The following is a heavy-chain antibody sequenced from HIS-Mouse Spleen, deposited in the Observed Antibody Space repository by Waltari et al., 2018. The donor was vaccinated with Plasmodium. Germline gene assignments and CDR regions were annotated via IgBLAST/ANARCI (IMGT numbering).Heavy chain of an antibody. J-gene: IGHJ4*02. Sequence: EVQLVGSGGGLVRPGGSLRLSCPASGITLLSYSRNWCRQAPGKGLEWVSSISSSSSYKYYADSVKGRFTISRDNAKNSLYLQMNSLRAEDTAVYYCARDHNWNYDYWGQGTLVTVSS. CDR1: GITLLSYS. CDR2: ISSSSSYK. CDR3: ARDHNWNYDY. V-gene: IGHV3-21*01. D-gene: IGHD1-7*01.